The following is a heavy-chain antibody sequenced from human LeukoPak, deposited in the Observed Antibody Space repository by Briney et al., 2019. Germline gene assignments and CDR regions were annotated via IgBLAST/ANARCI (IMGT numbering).Heavy chain of an antibody. D-gene: IGHD3-16*01. J-gene: IGHJ4*02. CDR2: IWYDGSNK. CDR1: GFTFSSYG. CDR3: AKEGGSGTGDY. Sequence: GGSLRLSCAASGFTFSSYGMHWVRQAPGKGLEWVAVIWYDGSNKYYADFVKGRFTISRDNSKNTLYLQMNSLRAEDTAVYYCAKEGGSGTGDYWGQGTLVTVSS. V-gene: IGHV3-33*06.